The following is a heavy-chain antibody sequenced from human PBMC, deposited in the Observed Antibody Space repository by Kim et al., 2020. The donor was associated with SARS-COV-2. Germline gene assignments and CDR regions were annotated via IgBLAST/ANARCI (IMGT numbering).Heavy chain of an antibody. Sequence: ASVRVSCKASGYKFTSYGITWVRQAPGQGPEWMGWFSCYNGDTMYAQKLQGRVTMTMDIFTSTDHLDLRSLRSDDTAKYYCARSTWIQTTVQTKLDSWG. J-gene: IGHJ5*01. V-gene: IGHV1-18*01. CDR2: FSCYNGDT. CDR3: ARSTWIQTTVQTKLDS. CDR1: GYKFTSYG. D-gene: IGHD5-18*01.